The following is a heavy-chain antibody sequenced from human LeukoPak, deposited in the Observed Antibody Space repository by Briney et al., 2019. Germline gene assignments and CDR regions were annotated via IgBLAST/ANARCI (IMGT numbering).Heavy chain of an antibody. V-gene: IGHV1-18*01. CDR2: ISAYNGNT. CDR1: GYTFTSYG. Sequence: ASVKVSCKASGYTFTSYGISWVRQAPRQGLECMGWISAYNGNTNYAQKLQGRVTMTTDTSTSTAYMELRSLRSDDSAVYYCARRGSGRRNWFDPWGQGTLVTVSS. D-gene: IGHD1-26*01. J-gene: IGHJ5*02. CDR3: ARRGSGRRNWFDP.